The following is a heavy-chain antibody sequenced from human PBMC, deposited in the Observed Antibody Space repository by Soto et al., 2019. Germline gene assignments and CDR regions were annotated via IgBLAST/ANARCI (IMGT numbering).Heavy chain of an antibody. V-gene: IGHV4-59*12. D-gene: IGHD6-19*01. Sequence: LETLSLTCTVACGSIINYYWSWIRQPPGKGLEWIGYIYYSGSTNYNPSLKSRVTISADTSKNQFSLKLSSVTTADTAVYYCVRGRAVAGYYYYYYGMDVWGEGTTVSVSS. CDR3: VRGRAVAGYYYYYYGMDV. J-gene: IGHJ6*04. CDR1: CGSIINYY. CDR2: IYYSGST.